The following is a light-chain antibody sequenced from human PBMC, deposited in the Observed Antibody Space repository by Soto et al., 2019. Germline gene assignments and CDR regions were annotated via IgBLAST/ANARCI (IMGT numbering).Light chain of an antibody. J-gene: IGLJ2*01. V-gene: IGLV1-44*01. CDR2: AND. CDR3: AVWDDNLKGL. CDR1: RSNIGGNA. Sequence: QSVLTQPPSASGTPGQRVSISCSGSRSNIGGNAVTWYQQVPGTAPRLLIYANDQRPSGVSDRFSGSKSATSASLAISGLQSEDEADYYCAVWDDNLKGLFGGGTKLTVL.